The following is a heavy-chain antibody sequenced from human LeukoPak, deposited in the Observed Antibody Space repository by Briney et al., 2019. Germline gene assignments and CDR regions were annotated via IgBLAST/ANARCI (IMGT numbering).Heavy chain of an antibody. CDR3: LSGIAAAGYYYYMDV. Sequence: ASVKVSCKVSGYTLTELSMHWVRQAPGKGLEWMGGFDPEDGETIYAQKFQGRVTMTEDTSTDTAYMELSSLRSEDTAVYYCLSGIAAAGYYYYMDVWGKGTTVTVSS. CDR1: GYTLTELS. J-gene: IGHJ6*03. CDR2: FDPEDGET. V-gene: IGHV1-24*01. D-gene: IGHD6-13*01.